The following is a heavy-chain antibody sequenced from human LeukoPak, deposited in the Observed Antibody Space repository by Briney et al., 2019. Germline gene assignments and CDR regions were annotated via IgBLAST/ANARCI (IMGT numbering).Heavy chain of an antibody. Sequence: GGSLRLSCAASGFTFSSYEMNWVRQAPGKGLEWVSYISSSGSTIYYADSVKGRFTISRDNAKNSLYLQMNSLRAEDTAVYYCARAGPYQLPPRPVDYWGQGTLVTVSS. CDR1: GFTFSSYE. D-gene: IGHD2-2*01. V-gene: IGHV3-48*03. J-gene: IGHJ4*02. CDR2: ISSSGSTI. CDR3: ARAGPYQLPPRPVDY.